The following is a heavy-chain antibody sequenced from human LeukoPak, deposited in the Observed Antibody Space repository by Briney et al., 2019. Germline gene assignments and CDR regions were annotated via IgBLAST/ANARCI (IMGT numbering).Heavy chain of an antibody. Sequence: ASVKVSCKASGYTFTSYDINWVRQATGQGLEWMGWISAYNGNTNYAQKLQGRVTMTTDTSTSTAYMELRSLRSDDTAVYYCVGGSGRDPFDYWGQGTLVTVSS. V-gene: IGHV1-18*01. CDR2: ISAYNGNT. D-gene: IGHD3-10*01. J-gene: IGHJ4*02. CDR1: GYTFTSYD. CDR3: VGGSGRDPFDY.